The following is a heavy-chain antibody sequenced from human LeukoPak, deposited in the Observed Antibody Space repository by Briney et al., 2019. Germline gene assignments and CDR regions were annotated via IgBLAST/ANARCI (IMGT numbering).Heavy chain of an antibody. D-gene: IGHD3-16*01. V-gene: IGHV4-59*08. J-gene: IGHJ4*02. Sequence: SETLSLTCTVSGGSISSYYWSWIRQPPGKGLEWIGYIYYSGSTNYNPSLKSRVTISVDTSKNQFSLKLSSVTAADTVVYYCARGGGAKFDYWGQGTLVTVSS. CDR2: IYYSGST. CDR1: GGSISSYY. CDR3: ARGGGAKFDY.